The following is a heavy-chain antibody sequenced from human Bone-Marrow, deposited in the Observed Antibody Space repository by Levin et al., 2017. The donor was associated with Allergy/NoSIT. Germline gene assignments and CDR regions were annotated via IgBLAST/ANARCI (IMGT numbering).Heavy chain of an antibody. CDR3: ARARLLHLDP. Sequence: SETLSLTCTVSGGSISSYYWSWIRQPPGKGLEWIGYIYYSGSTNYNPSLKSRVTISVDTSKNQFSLKLSSVTAADTAVYYCARARLLHLDPWGQGTLVTVSS. CDR1: GGSISSYY. CDR2: IYYSGST. V-gene: IGHV4-59*01. D-gene: IGHD1-26*01. J-gene: IGHJ5*02.